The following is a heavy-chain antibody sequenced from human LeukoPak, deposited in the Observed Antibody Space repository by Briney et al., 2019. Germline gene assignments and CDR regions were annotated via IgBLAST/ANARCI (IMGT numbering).Heavy chain of an antibody. CDR1: GFTFSNYN. Sequence: GGSLRLSCAASGFTFSNYNLNWVRQAPGKGLEWVSSISSSSSYIYYADSVKGRFTISRDNAKNSLYLQMNSLRAEDTAVYYCARVKTYSSGWFLIDYWGQGTLVTVSS. CDR2: ISSSSSYI. V-gene: IGHV3-21*01. CDR3: ARVKTYSSGWFLIDY. D-gene: IGHD6-19*01. J-gene: IGHJ4*02.